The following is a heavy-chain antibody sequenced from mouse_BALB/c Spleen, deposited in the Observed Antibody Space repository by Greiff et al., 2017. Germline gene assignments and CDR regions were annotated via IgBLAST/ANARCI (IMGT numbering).Heavy chain of an antibody. CDR3: AIGYAMDY. CDR1: GYTFTDYY. V-gene: IGHV1-77*01. Sequence: LQESGAELARPGASVKLSCKASGYTFTDYYINWVKQRTGQDLEWIGEIYPGSGNTYYNEKFKGKATLTADKSSSTAYMQLSSLTSEDSAVYFCAIGYAMDYWGQGTSVTVSS. CDR2: IYPGSGNT. J-gene: IGHJ4*01.